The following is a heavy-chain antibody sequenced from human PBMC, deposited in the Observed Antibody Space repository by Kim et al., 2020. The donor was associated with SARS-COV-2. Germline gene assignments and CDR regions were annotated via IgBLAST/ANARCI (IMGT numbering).Heavy chain of an antibody. CDR1: GFTFSSYA. J-gene: IGHJ4*02. Sequence: GGSLRLSCAASGFTFSSYAMSWVRQAPGKGLEWVSAISGSGGSTYYADSVKGRFTISRDNSKNTLYLQMNSLRAEDTAVYYCARWLQFDHYFDSWGQGTLVTVSS. CDR3: ARWLQFDHYFDS. D-gene: IGHD5-12*01. V-gene: IGHV3-23*01. CDR2: ISGSGGST.